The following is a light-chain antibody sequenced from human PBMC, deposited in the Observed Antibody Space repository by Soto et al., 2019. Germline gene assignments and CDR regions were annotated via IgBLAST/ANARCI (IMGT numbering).Light chain of an antibody. J-gene: IGKJ2*01. V-gene: IGKV3-20*01. Sequence: EIVLTQSPGTLSLSPGERATLSCRASQSVSSSYLAWYQQKPGQAPRLLIDGASSRATGIPDRFSGSGSGTDFSLTMRRLEPEDFAVYYCHQYGSSPLYTFGQGTKLEIK. CDR1: QSVSSSY. CDR3: HQYGSSPLYT. CDR2: GAS.